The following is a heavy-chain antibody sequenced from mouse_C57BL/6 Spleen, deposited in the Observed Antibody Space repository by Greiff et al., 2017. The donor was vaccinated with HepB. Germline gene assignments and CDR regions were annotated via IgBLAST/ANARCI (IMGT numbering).Heavy chain of an antibody. CDR1: GYAFSSYW. D-gene: IGHD1-1*01. Sequence: VQLQQSGAELVKPGASVKISCKASGYAFSSYWMNWVKQRPGKGLEWIGQIYPGDGDTNYNGKFKGKATLTADKSSSTAYMQLSSLTSEDSAVYFCARERYYGSSRYGAIDYWGQGTSVTVSS. CDR3: ARERYYGSSRYGAIDY. CDR2: IYPGDGDT. J-gene: IGHJ4*01. V-gene: IGHV1-80*01.